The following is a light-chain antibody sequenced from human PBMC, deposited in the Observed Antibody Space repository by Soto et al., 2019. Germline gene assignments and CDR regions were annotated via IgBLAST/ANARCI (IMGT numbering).Light chain of an antibody. CDR2: DAN. CDR1: SSDVGGYNF. J-gene: IGLJ1*01. V-gene: IGLV2-11*01. Sequence: QSALTQPRSVSGSPGQSVTISCTGTSSDVGGYNFVSWYQQHPGKAPQLMIYDANKRPSGIPDRFSGSKSGNTASLTISGLQAEDEADYYCCSNAGSYTYVFGTGTKLTVL. CDR3: CSNAGSYTYV.